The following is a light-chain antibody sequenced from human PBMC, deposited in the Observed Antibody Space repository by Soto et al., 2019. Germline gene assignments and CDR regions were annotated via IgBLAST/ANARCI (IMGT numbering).Light chain of an antibody. CDR2: KAA. J-gene: IGKJ1*01. Sequence: DIQMTQSPSTLSASVGDRVTITCRASQSISSWLAWYQQKPGKAPKLLIYKAASLESGVPSRFSGSGSGTEFTLTISSLQPGDFATYYCQQYNSYPWTFGQGTKVEIK. V-gene: IGKV1-5*03. CDR3: QQYNSYPWT. CDR1: QSISSW.